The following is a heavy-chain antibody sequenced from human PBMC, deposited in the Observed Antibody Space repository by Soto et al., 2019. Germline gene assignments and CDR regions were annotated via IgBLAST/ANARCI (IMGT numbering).Heavy chain of an antibody. CDR1: GFTFSSYA. V-gene: IGHV3-30-3*01. CDR2: ISYDGSNK. J-gene: IGHJ4*02. CDR3: ARDRYCSGGSCTFAGYFGY. Sequence: GGSLRLSCAASGFTFSSYAMHWVRQAPGKGLEWVAVISYDGSNKYYADSVKGRFTISRDNSKNTLYLQMNSLRAEDTAVYYCARDRYCSGGSCTFAGYFGYWGQGTLVTVSS. D-gene: IGHD2-15*01.